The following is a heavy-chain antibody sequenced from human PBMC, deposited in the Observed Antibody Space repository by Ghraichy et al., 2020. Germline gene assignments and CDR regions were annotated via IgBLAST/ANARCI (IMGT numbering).Heavy chain of an antibody. V-gene: IGHV4-4*09. CDR3: ARHVVPAAMFEVEVSWFDP. J-gene: IGHJ5*02. Sequence: SETLSLTCTVSGDSISSYYWSWIRQPPGKGLEWIGYIYTSGSTNYNPSLKSRVTISVDTSKNQFSLKLSSVTAADTAVYYCARHVVPAAMFEVEVSWFDPWGQGTLVTVSS. CDR1: GDSISSYY. CDR2: IYTSGST. D-gene: IGHD2-2*01.